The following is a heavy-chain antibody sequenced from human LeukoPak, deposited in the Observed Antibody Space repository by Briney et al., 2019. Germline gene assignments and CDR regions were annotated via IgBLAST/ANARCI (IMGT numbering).Heavy chain of an antibody. CDR2: INPNSGGT. D-gene: IGHD5-18*01. V-gene: IGHV1-2*06. J-gene: IGHJ4*02. Sequence: ASVKVSCKASGYTFTGYYMHWVRQAPGQGLEWMGRINPNSGGTNYAQKFQGRVTMTRDTSISTAYMERSRLRSDDTAVYYCARVPLGMVSPSFDYWGQGTLVTVSS. CDR3: ARVPLGMVSPSFDY. CDR1: GYTFTGYY.